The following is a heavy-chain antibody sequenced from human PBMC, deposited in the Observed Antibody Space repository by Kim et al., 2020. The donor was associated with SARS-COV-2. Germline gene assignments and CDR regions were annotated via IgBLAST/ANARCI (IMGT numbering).Heavy chain of an antibody. V-gene: IGHV3-64*03. J-gene: IGHJ4*02. CDR3: VRGTGD. Sequence: SGVVGTTYNTDTLKERFTISRDNFTNTMYIQMSSVRHEDTAVYYCVRGTGDWGQGTLVTVSS. CDR2: SGVVGTT. D-gene: IGHD3-16*01.